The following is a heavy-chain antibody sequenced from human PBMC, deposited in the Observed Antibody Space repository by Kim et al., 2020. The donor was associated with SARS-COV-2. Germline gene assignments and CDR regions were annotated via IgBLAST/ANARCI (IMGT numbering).Heavy chain of an antibody. V-gene: IGHV3-30*18. CDR2: ISYDGSNK. Sequence: GGSLRLSCAASGFTFSSYGMHWVRQAPGKGLEWVAVISYDGSNKYYADSVKGRFTISRDNSKNTLYLQMNSLRAEDTAVYYCAKPHPTYYYGSGSYGLDAFDIWGQGTMVTVSS. CDR1: GFTFSSYG. CDR3: AKPHPTYYYGSGSYGLDAFDI. D-gene: IGHD3-10*01. J-gene: IGHJ3*02.